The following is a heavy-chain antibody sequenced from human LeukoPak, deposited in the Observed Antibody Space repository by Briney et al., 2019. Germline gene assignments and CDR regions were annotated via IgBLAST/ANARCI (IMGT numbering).Heavy chain of an antibody. Sequence: GGSLRLSCAASGFTFSAYSMNWVRQAPGKGLEWVSYISGSTGTIYYADSVKGRFTISRDNAENALYLQMSSLRVEDTAVYYCARGPYYYDSSGYYPMGYWGQGTLVTVSS. CDR1: GFTFSAYS. D-gene: IGHD3-22*01. CDR3: ARGPYYYDSSGYYPMGY. CDR2: ISGSTGTI. V-gene: IGHV3-48*01. J-gene: IGHJ4*02.